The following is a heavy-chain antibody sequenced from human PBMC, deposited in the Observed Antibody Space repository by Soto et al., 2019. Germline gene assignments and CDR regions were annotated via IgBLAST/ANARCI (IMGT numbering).Heavy chain of an antibody. CDR1: GFTFDDYA. CDR3: AKDREYDFWSGYVFDY. Sequence: PGGSLRLSCAASGFTFDDYAMHWVRQAPGKGLEWVSGISWNSGSIGYADSVKGRFTISRDNAKNSLYLQMNSLRAGDTALYYCAKDREYDFWSGYVFDYWGQGTLVTVSS. D-gene: IGHD3-3*01. CDR2: ISWNSGSI. J-gene: IGHJ4*02. V-gene: IGHV3-9*01.